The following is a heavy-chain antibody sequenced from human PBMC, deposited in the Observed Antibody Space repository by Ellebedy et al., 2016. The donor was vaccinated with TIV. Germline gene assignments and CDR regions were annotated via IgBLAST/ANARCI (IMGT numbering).Heavy chain of an antibody. J-gene: IGHJ4*02. CDR2: IYTGGST. CDR1: GFTFDNFA. D-gene: IGHD6-19*01. Sequence: GESLKISCATSGFTFDNFAMRWFRQAPGKGLEWVSVIYTGGSTYYAESVKGRFTISRDNSKNTLYLQMNSLRAEDTAVYYCARDRLAVAGTFFDYWGQGTLVTVSS. CDR3: ARDRLAVAGTFFDY. V-gene: IGHV3-53*01.